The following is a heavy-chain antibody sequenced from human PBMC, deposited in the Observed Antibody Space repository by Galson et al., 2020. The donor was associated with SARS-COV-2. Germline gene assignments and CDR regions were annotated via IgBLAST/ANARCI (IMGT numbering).Heavy chain of an antibody. CDR1: GGSFSDYY. CDR2: INHSGNT. V-gene: IGHV4-34*01. J-gene: IGHJ6*02. CDR3: ARGIRFVVPHIVVVVAVTYYSCGMDV. Sequence: SQTLSLTCAVYGGSFSDYYWSWIRQSPGKGLEWIGEINHSGNTNYNPSLKSRVTISVATSKNLFALKLSSMTAADTAVYYCARGIRFVVPHIVVVVAVTYYSCGMDVWGQGTSGTVSS. D-gene: IGHD2-15*01.